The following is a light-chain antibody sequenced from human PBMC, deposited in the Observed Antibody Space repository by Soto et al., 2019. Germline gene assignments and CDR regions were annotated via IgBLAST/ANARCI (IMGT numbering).Light chain of an antibody. CDR1: QAISNS. CDR3: QSYNTARPT. J-gene: IGKJ5*01. Sequence: DIQMTQSPSSLSSSMVDRFTIPCLASQAISNSLAWYQQKPGKPPQLLIYAASTLQSGVPSRFSGSGSGTDFTLTISGLQPEDLATYYCQSYNTARPTFGQGTRLEIK. CDR2: AAS. V-gene: IGKV1-27*01.